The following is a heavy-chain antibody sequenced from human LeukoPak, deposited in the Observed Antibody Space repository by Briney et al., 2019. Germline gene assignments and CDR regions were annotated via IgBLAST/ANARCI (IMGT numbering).Heavy chain of an antibody. Sequence: SETLSHTCTVSGGSLNNSRYYWGWIRQPPGKGLEWIGNVFYSGSTHYNSPLKSRVTISVYTSKNQFSLKLTSVTATDTAVYYCARGHSSSWSTVDYWGQGTLVTVSS. D-gene: IGHD6-13*01. J-gene: IGHJ4*02. CDR3: ARGHSSSWSTVDY. V-gene: IGHV4-39*01. CDR1: GGSLNNSRYY. CDR2: VFYSGST.